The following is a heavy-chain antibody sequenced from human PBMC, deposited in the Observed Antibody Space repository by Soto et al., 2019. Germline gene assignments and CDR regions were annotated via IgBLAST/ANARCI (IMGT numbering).Heavy chain of an antibody. J-gene: IGHJ4*02. D-gene: IGHD6-13*01. CDR3: AREGEYSSSWYFDY. Sequence: SETLSLTCAVYGGSFSGYYWSWIRQPPGKGLEWIGEINHSGSTNYNPSLKSRVTISVDTSKNQFSLKLSSVTAADTAVYYCAREGEYSSSWYFDYWGQGTLVTVSS. CDR1: GGSFSGYY. CDR2: INHSGST. V-gene: IGHV4-34*01.